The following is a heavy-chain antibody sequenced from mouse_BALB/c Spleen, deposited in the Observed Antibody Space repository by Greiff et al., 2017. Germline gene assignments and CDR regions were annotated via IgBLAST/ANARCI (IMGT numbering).Heavy chain of an antibody. CDR1: GYTFTDYE. Sequence: VQLQQSGAELVRPGASVTLSCKASGYTFTDYEMHWVKQTPVHGLGWIGAIDPETGGTAYNQKFKGKATLTADKSSSTAYMELRSLTSEDSAVYYCTRSLVRAMDYWGQGTSVTVSS. CDR3: TRSLVRAMDY. D-gene: IGHD2-10*02. J-gene: IGHJ4*01. V-gene: IGHV1-15*01. CDR2: IDPETGGT.